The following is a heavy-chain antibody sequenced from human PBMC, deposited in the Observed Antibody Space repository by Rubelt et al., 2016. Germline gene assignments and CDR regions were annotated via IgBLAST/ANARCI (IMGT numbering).Heavy chain of an antibody. J-gene: IGHJ3*02. CDR2: IRYDGSNK. CDR3: AGGELLDAFDI. CDR1: GFTFSSYS. Sequence: VQLVESGGGLVQPGGSLRLSCAASGFTFSSYSMNWVRQAPGKGLEWVAFIRYDGSNKYYADAVEGRFTISRDNSKNTLYLQMNNLRAEDTAVYYCAGGELLDAFDIWGQGTMVTVSS. V-gene: IGHV3-30*02. D-gene: IGHD1-26*01.